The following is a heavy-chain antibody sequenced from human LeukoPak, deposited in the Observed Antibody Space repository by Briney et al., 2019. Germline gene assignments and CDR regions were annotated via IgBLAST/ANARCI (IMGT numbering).Heavy chain of an antibody. CDR2: ISYDGSNK. D-gene: IGHD4-17*01. J-gene: IGHJ5*02. CDR1: GFTFSSYA. Sequence: GRSLRLSCAASGFTFSSYAMHWVRQAPGKGLEWVAVISYDGSNKHYADSVKGRFTISRDNSKNTLYLQMNSLRAEDTAVYYCARDGHDYGDFGNWFDPWGQGTLVTVSS. V-gene: IGHV3-30*04. CDR3: ARDGHDYGDFGNWFDP.